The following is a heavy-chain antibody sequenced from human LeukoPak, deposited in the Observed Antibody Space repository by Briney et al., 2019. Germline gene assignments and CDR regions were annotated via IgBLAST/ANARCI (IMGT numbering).Heavy chain of an antibody. D-gene: IGHD2-2*03. Sequence: PSETLSLTCAVYGGSFSGYYWSWIRQPPGKGLEWIGEINHSGSTNYNPSLKSRVTISVDTSKNQFSLKLSSVTAADTAVYYCARASWISSADAVWWGQGTLVTVSS. J-gene: IGHJ4*02. CDR3: ARASWISSADAVW. CDR1: GGSFSGYY. CDR2: INHSGST. V-gene: IGHV4-34*01.